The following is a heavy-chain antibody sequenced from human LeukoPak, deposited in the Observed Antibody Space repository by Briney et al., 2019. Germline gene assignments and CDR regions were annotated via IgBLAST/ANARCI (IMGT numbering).Heavy chain of an antibody. CDR1: GGSISSSSYY. D-gene: IGHD6-13*01. J-gene: IGHJ4*02. Sequence: PSETLSLTCTVSGGSISSSSYYWGWIRQPPGKGLEWIGSIYYSGSTYYNPSLKSRVTISVDTSKNQFSLKLSSVTAADTAVYYRARGWYLDYWGQGTLVTVSS. CDR3: ARGWYLDY. V-gene: IGHV4-39*07. CDR2: IYYSGST.